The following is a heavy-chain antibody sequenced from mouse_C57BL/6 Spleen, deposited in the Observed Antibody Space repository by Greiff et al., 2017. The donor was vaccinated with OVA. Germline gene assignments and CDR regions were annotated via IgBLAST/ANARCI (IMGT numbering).Heavy chain of an antibody. CDR2: IYPGDGDT. Sequence: VQLQESGAELVKPGASVKISCKASGYAFSSYWMNWVKQRPGKGLEWIGQIYPGDGDTNYNGKFKGKATLTADKSSSTAYMQLSSLTSEDSAVYFCARDEGGSYAMDYWGQGTSVTVSS. J-gene: IGHJ4*01. V-gene: IGHV1-80*01. CDR1: GYAFSSYW. CDR3: ARDEGGSYAMDY.